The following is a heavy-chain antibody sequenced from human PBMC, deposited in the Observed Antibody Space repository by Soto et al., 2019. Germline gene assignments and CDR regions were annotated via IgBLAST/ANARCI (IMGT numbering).Heavy chain of an antibody. CDR3: AKDIMSAAAGYFDY. CDR1: GFTFDDYA. CDR2: ISWNSGSI. D-gene: IGHD6-13*01. Sequence: SLRLSCAASGFTFDDYAMHWVRQAPGKGLEWVSGISWNSGSIGYADSVKGRFTISRDNAKNSLYLQMNSLRAEDTALYYCAKDIMSAAAGYFDYWGQGTLVTVSS. J-gene: IGHJ4*02. V-gene: IGHV3-9*01.